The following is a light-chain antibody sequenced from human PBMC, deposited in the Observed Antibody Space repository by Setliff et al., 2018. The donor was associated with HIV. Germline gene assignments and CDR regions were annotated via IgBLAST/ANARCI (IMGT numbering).Light chain of an antibody. CDR2: EIT. CDR3: CSYASSNSFV. Sequence: QSVLTQPPSASGSPGQSVTISCTGTSSDVGGYNYVSWYQQHPGKAPKLMIYEITKRPSGVPDRFSGSKSGNTASLTVSGLQTDDEADYYCCSYASSNSFVFGTGTKV. V-gene: IGLV2-8*01. CDR1: SSDVGGYNY. J-gene: IGLJ1*01.